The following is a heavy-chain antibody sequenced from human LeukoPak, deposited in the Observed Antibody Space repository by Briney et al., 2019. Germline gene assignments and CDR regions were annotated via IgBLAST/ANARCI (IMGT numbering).Heavy chain of an antibody. V-gene: IGHV3-30*03. CDR3: ASGDPLSTIFDY. Sequence: GGSLRLSCAASGFTFSSYGMHWVRQAPGKGLEWVAVISYDGSNKYYADSVKGRFTISRDNSKNTLYLQMNSLRAEDTAVYYCASGDPLSTIFDYGGQGTLVTVSS. D-gene: IGHD2-2*01. J-gene: IGHJ4*02. CDR2: ISYDGSNK. CDR1: GFTFSSYG.